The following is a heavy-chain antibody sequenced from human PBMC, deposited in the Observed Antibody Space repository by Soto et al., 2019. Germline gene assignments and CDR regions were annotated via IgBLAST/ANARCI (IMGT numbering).Heavy chain of an antibody. J-gene: IGHJ6*03. CDR1: GFTFSSYA. D-gene: IGHD3-3*01. CDR3: AKRHGLYDFWSGYFKGPYYYYYMDV. Sequence: GALRHSCAASGFTFSSYAMSWVRQTTGKGLEWVSAISGSGGSTYYADSVKGRFTISRDNSKNTLYMQMNSLRADDTAVYYCAKRHGLYDFWSGYFKGPYYYYYMDVWGKGTTVTVS. V-gene: IGHV3-23*01. CDR2: ISGSGGST.